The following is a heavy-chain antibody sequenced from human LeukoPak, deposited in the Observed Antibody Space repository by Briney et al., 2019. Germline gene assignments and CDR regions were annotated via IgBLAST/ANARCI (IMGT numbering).Heavy chain of an antibody. CDR2: INPDSGGT. J-gene: IGHJ4*02. CDR3: ARDGIRSDY. D-gene: IGHD1-26*01. Sequence: ASMKVSCRASGYTFSGYYMHWVRQAPGQGLEWMGWINPDSGGTNYAQKFQGRVTMTRDTSTSTVYMELSSLRSEDTAVYYCARDGIRSDYWGQGILVTVSS. V-gene: IGHV1-2*02. CDR1: GYTFSGYY.